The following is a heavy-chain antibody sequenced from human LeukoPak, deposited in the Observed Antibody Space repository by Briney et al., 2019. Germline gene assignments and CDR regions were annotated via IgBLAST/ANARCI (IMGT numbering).Heavy chain of an antibody. CDR2: INHSGSI. CDR1: GGSFSGYY. Sequence: PSETLSLTCAVYGGSFSGYYWSWIRQPPGKGLEWIGEINHSGSINYNPSLKSRVTISVDTSKNQFSLKLSSVTAADTAVYYCAQGILGGFDYWGQGTLVTVSS. CDR3: AQGILGGFDY. V-gene: IGHV4-34*01. D-gene: IGHD2-15*01. J-gene: IGHJ4*02.